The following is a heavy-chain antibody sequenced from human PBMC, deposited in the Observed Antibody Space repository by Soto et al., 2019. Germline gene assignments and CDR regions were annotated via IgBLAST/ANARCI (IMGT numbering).Heavy chain of an antibody. CDR2: ISGSGGST. CDR3: ATLAYSSSLYYYGMDV. V-gene: IGHV3-23*01. CDR1: GFTFSSYA. J-gene: IGHJ6*02. D-gene: IGHD6-6*01. Sequence: LRLSCAASGFTFSSYAMSWVRQAPGKGLEWVSAISGSGGSTYYADSVKGRFTISRDNSKNTLYLQMNSLRAEDTAVYYCATLAYSSSLYYYGMDVWGQGTTVT.